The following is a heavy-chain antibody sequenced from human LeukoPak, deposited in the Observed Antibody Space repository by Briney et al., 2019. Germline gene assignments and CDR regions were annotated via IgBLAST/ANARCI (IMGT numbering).Heavy chain of an antibody. Sequence: ATVKVSCKASGYTFTSYYMHWVRQAPGQGLEWMGIINPSGGSTSYAQKFQGRVTMTRDTSTSTVYMELSSLRSEDTAVYYCAREALLLWFGELLDYYYGMDVWGKGTTVTVSS. D-gene: IGHD3-10*01. CDR3: AREALLLWFGELLDYYYGMDV. CDR2: INPSGGST. V-gene: IGHV1-46*01. CDR1: GYTFTSYY. J-gene: IGHJ6*04.